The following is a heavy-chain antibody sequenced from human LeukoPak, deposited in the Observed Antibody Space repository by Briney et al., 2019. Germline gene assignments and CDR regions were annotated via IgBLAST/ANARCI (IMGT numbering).Heavy chain of an antibody. CDR2: IYPGDSDT. CDR3: ATQGVMATIYPLFDI. CDR1: GYSFTNYW. J-gene: IGHJ3*02. D-gene: IGHD5-24*01. Sequence: GEALQISCKGSGYSFTNYWNGWVRHMPGKGREGMGIIYPGDSDTSYSPSFQGQVTISADKSISTVYLQLSSLKASDTAMYYCATQGVMATIYPLFDIWGQGTMVTVAS. V-gene: IGHV5-51*01.